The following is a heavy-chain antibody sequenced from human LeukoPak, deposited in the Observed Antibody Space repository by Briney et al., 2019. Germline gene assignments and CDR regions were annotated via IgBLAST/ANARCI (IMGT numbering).Heavy chain of an antibody. D-gene: IGHD3-10*01. J-gene: IGHJ4*02. CDR3: AGPYITGPPFDH. Sequence: GGCLRLACAASAFTFGAYWRTWVPQAPGKGLEWVGNIKTDGSERNYVDSVKGRFTISRDNSKNTLFLQINSLRVADTAIYYCAGPYITGPPFDHWGPGTLVTVSS. CDR2: IKTDGSER. CDR1: AFTFGAYW. V-gene: IGHV3-7*01.